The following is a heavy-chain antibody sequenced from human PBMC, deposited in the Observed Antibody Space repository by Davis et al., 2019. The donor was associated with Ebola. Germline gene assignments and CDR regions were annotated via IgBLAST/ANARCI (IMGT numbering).Heavy chain of an antibody. CDR1: GGSTSSSY. CDR2: IYYSGST. J-gene: IGHJ5*02. V-gene: IGHV4-59*01. D-gene: IGHD6-6*01. CDR3: AREIPLVAGGWFDP. Sequence: PSETLSLTCTVSGGSTSSSYWRWIRQPPGKGLEWIGYIYYSGSTNYNPSLKSRVTISVDTSKNQFSLKLSSVTAADTAVYYCAREIPLVAGGWFDPWGQGTLVTVAS.